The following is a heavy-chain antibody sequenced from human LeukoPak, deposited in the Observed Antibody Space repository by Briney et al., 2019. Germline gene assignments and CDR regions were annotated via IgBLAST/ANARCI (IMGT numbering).Heavy chain of an antibody. V-gene: IGHV4-30-2*01. CDR2: IYHSGST. CDR1: GGSISSGGYS. Sequence: SQTLSLTCAVSGGSISSGGYSWSWIRQPPGKGLEWIGYIYHSGSTYYNPSLKSRVTISVDRSKNQFSLKLSSVTAADTAVYYCARDPPVTTWNPLNYYYYYGMDVWGQGTTVTVSS. CDR3: ARDPPVTTWNPLNYYYYYGMDV. D-gene: IGHD4-11*01. J-gene: IGHJ6*02.